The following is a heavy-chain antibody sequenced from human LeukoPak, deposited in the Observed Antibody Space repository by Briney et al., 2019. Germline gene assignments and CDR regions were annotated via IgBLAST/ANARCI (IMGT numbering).Heavy chain of an antibody. D-gene: IGHD2-15*01. V-gene: IGHV3-23*01. Sequence: AGGSLRLSCAASELSISSYAMSWVRQAPGKGLEWVSAFSGSGSSTYYRDSVKGRFTISRDNSKNTLYLQMNSLRAEDTAVYYCAKVAPDYCSGGRCYVEYWGQGALVTVSS. CDR2: FSGSGSST. CDR3: AKVAPDYCSGGRCYVEY. CDR1: ELSISSYA. J-gene: IGHJ4*02.